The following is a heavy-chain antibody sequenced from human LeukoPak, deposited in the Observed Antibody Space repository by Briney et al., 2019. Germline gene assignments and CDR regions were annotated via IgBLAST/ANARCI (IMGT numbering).Heavy chain of an antibody. Sequence: GGSLRLSCAASGFTFSNYDMTWVRQAPGKGLEWVSTIGDSGESTYYADSVKGRFTISRDNSKNTLSLQMNSLRVEDTSVYYCAKDVVRVVVKTDYWGQGTLVTVSS. CDR1: GFTFSNYD. D-gene: IGHD3-10*01. V-gene: IGHV3-23*01. CDR2: IGDSGEST. J-gene: IGHJ4*02. CDR3: AKDVVRVVVKTDY.